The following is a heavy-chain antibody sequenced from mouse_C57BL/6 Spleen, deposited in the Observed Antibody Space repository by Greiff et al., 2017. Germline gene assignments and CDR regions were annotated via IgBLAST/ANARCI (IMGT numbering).Heavy chain of an antibody. Sequence: EVQRVESGGGLVKPGGSLKLSCAASGFTFSSYAMSWVRQTPEKRLEWVATISDGGSYTYYPDNVKGRFTISRDNAKNNLYLQMSHLKSEDTAMYYCAREGITTVVAHYYAMDYWGQGTSVTVSS. CDR2: ISDGGSYT. V-gene: IGHV5-4*01. J-gene: IGHJ4*01. CDR3: AREGITTVVAHYYAMDY. CDR1: GFTFSSYA. D-gene: IGHD1-1*01.